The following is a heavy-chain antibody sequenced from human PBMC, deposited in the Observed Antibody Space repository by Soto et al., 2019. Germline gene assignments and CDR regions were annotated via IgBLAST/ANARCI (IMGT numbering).Heavy chain of an antibody. CDR2: ISYSGST. D-gene: IGHD3-16*01. CDR1: AGSVSRGSYH. J-gene: IGHJ5*02. V-gene: IGHV4-61*03. CDR3: ARIRTFDYLLDH. Sequence: PSQTLSRPXTVSAGSVSRGSYHWSWIRQPPGKGLEWIGYISYSGSTNYNPSLKSRVTISVDTAKNHISLRLTSVTTSATAISFSARIRTFDYLLDHWGEGILVTVT.